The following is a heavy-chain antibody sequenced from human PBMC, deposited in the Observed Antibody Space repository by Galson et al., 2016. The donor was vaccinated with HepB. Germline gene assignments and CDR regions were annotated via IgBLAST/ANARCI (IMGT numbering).Heavy chain of an antibody. D-gene: IGHD3-10*01. CDR1: EFTFSIPW. Sequence: SLRLSCAASEFTFSIPWMTWLRQAPGKGLEWVATINQDGSERYYVDSVKGRFTISRDDPKNSLFLQMNSLRVEDTAVYYCARGGGTAVARGGGHYFDYWGQGVLVTVSS. CDR3: ARGGGTAVARGGGHYFDY. J-gene: IGHJ4*02. V-gene: IGHV3-7*01. CDR2: INQDGSER.